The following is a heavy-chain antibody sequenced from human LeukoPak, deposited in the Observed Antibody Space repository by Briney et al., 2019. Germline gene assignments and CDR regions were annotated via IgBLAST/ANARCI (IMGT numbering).Heavy chain of an antibody. J-gene: IGHJ4*02. V-gene: IGHV5-51*01. CDR1: VYKFTDYW. D-gene: IGHD3-9*01. CDR3: ARHGAGQLLRYFDWLPDDDYFDY. CDR2: FYPGDSDT. Sequence: GESLKLSCTASVYKFTDYWIGWVRQMPGKGLEWMGLFYPGDSDTRYNPSFQGQVTMSADKSTNTAYVQWSSLKASDTGMYYCARHGAGQLLRYFDWLPDDDYFDYWGQGTLVTVSS.